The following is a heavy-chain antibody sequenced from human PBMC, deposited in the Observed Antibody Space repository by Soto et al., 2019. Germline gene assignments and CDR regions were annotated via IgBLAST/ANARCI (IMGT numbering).Heavy chain of an antibody. CDR1: GYTFTDYW. V-gene: IGHV5-10-1*01. CDR2: LDPKDSYT. D-gene: IGHD2-15*01. Sequence: GESLKISCRASGYTFTDYWISWVRQMAGKGLEWVGRLDPKDSYTDYSPSFQGHVSISSDEPLNTAHRRWSSLKTSDTAIYYCARVRIRESGMVDFDYSGLSTVVTLSS. CDR3: ARVRIRESGMVDFDY. J-gene: IGHJ4*02.